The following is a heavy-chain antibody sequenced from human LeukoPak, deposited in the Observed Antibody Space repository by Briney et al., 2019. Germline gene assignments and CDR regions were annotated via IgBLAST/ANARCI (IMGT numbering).Heavy chain of an antibody. Sequence: GASVTVSFKASGYTFTGYYMHWVRQAPGQGLEWMGWINPNSGGTNYAQKFQGRVTMTRDTSISTAYMELSRLRSDDTAVYYCARIAPYCSGGSCYSGPDYWGQGTLVTVSS. J-gene: IGHJ4*02. D-gene: IGHD2-15*01. V-gene: IGHV1-2*02. CDR1: GYTFTGYY. CDR3: ARIAPYCSGGSCYSGPDY. CDR2: INPNSGGT.